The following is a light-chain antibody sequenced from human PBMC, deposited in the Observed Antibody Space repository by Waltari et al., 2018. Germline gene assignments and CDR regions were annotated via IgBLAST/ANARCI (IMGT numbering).Light chain of an antibody. CDR2: EDN. Sequence: QSALTQPASVSGSPGQSITISCTGTSSDVGGYNLVSWYQQHPGKAPKLMIYEDNKQPSGVSNRFSGSKSGNTASLTISGLQAEDEADYYCCSYAGSAIWVFGGGTKLTVL. V-gene: IGLV2-23*01. CDR1: SSDVGGYNL. CDR3: CSYAGSAIWV. J-gene: IGLJ3*02.